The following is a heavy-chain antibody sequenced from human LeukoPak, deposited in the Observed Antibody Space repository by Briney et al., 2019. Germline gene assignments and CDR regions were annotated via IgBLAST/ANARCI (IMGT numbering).Heavy chain of an antibody. CDR3: ARDRYCSGGSCYDY. J-gene: IGHJ4*02. D-gene: IGHD2-15*01. CDR1: GYTFTGYY. CDR2: INPNSGGT. Sequence: ASVNVSCKASGYTFTGYYMHWVRQAPGQGLEWMGWINPNSGGTNYAQKFQGRVTMTRDTSISTAYMELSRLRSDDTAVYYCARDRYCSGGSCYDYWGQGTLVTVSS. V-gene: IGHV1-2*02.